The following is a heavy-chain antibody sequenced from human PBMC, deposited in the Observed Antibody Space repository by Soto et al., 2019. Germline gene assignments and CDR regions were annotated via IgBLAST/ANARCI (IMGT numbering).Heavy chain of an antibody. CDR3: ARGLRITIFGVVPNYYYYGMDV. D-gene: IGHD3-3*01. Sequence: SETLSLTCAVYGGSLSGYYWSWIRQPPGKGLEWIGEINHSGSTNYNPSLKSRVTISVDTSKNQFSLKLSSVTAADTAVYYCARGLRITIFGVVPNYYYYGMDVWGQGTTVTVSS. CDR1: GGSLSGYY. V-gene: IGHV4-34*01. J-gene: IGHJ6*02. CDR2: INHSGST.